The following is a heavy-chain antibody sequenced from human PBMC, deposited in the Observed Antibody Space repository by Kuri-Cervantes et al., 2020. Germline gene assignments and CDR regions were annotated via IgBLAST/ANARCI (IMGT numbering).Heavy chain of an antibody. CDR3: ARGGYSYGYPVGY. CDR1: GFTFSDYW. V-gene: IGHV3-74*01. Sequence: GESLKISCAASGFTFSDYWMHWVRQAPGKGPLWVSRINSYGSTTTYADSVKGRFTVSRDNAKNTLYLQMNSLRAEDTAVCYCARGGYSYGYPVGYWGQGTLVTVSS. CDR2: INSYGSTT. D-gene: IGHD5-18*01. J-gene: IGHJ4*02.